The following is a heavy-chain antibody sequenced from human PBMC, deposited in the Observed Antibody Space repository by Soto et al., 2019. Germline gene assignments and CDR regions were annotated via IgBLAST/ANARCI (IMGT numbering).Heavy chain of an antibody. J-gene: IGHJ6*02. D-gene: IGHD3-22*01. CDR2: ISAYNGNT. Sequence: ASVKVSCKASGYTFTSYGISWLRQAPGQGLEWMGWISAYNGNTNYAQKLQGRVTMTTDTSTSTAYMELRSLRSDDTAVYYCARDKELRYYDSSGYSRGMDVWGQGTTVTVTS. V-gene: IGHV1-18*01. CDR3: ARDKELRYYDSSGYSRGMDV. CDR1: GYTFTSYG.